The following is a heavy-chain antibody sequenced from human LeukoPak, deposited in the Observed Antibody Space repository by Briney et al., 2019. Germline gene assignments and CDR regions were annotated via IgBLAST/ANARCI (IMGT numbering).Heavy chain of an antibody. Sequence: PSETLSFTCTVSGGSISSSSYYWGWIRQPPGKGLEWIGSIYYSGSTYYNPSLKSRVTISVDTSKNQFSLKLSSVTAADTAVYYCASYDSSVLQFGYWGQGTLVTVSS. CDR1: GGSISSSSYY. V-gene: IGHV4-39*01. J-gene: IGHJ4*02. D-gene: IGHD3-22*01. CDR2: IYYSGST. CDR3: ASYDSSVLQFGY.